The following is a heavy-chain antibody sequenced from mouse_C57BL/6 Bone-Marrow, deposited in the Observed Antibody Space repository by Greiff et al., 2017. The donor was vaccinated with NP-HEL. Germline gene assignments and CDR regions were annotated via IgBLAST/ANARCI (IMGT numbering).Heavy chain of an antibody. CDR2: IDPENGDT. J-gene: IGHJ3*01. Sequence: EVKLQESGAELVRPGASVKLSCTASGFNIKDDYMHWVKQRPEQGLEWIGWIDPENGDTEYASKFQGKATITADTSSNTAYLQLSSLTSEDTAVYYCTTVSSSWFAYWGHGTLVTVSA. CDR3: TTVSSSWFAY. CDR1: GFNIKDDY. V-gene: IGHV14-4*01. D-gene: IGHD1-1*01.